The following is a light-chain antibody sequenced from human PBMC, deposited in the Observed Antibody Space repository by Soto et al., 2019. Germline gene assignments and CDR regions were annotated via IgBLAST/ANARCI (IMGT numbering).Light chain of an antibody. CDR2: EVS. CDR3: CSYAGSSTV. V-gene: IGLV2-23*02. CDR1: SSDVGSYNL. Sequence: QSVLTQPASGSGSHGQSIRISCTGTSSDVGSYNLVSWYQQHPGKAPKLMIYEVSKRPSGVSNRFSGSKSGNTASLTISGLQAEDEADYYCCSYAGSSTVFGTGTKVTVL. J-gene: IGLJ1*01.